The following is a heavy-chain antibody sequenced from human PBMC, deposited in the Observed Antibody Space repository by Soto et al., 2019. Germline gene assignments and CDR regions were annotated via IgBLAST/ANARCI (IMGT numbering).Heavy chain of an antibody. CDR3: ARRYDCWSGYYEYYFDY. CDR1: GYTFTGYY. D-gene: IGHD3-3*01. V-gene: IGHV1-2*02. Sequence: GASVKVSCKASGYTFTGYYMHWVRQAPGQGLEWMGWINPNSGGTNYAQKFQGRVTMTRDTSISTAYMELSRLRSDDTAVYYCARRYDCWSGYYEYYFDYWGQGTLVTVSS. CDR2: INPNSGGT. J-gene: IGHJ4*02.